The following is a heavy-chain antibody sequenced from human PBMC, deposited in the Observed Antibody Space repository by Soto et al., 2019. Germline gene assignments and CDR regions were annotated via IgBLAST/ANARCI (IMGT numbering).Heavy chain of an antibody. CDR1: GYSFTSYW. Sequence: GESLKISCKGSGYSFTSYWIGWVRQMPGKGLEWMGIIYPGDSDTRYSPSFRGQVTISADKSISTAYLQWSSLKASDTAMYYSARPHYDFWSGYYEYAFDTWGQGTMVTVSS. CDR2: IYPGDSDT. J-gene: IGHJ3*02. V-gene: IGHV5-51*01. D-gene: IGHD3-3*01. CDR3: ARPHYDFWSGYYEYAFDT.